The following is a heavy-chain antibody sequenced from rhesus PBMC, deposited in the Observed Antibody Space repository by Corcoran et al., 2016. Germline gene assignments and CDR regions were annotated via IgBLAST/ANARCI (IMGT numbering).Heavy chain of an antibody. D-gene: IGHD3-16*01. V-gene: IGHV4-169*01. CDR3: VRGDYYSGSYYYWYFDI. CDR2: IDGRGSST. Sequence: QLQLQESGPGLVKPSETLSVTCAVSGGSISSSYWCWNRQAHRQGREWIGYIDGRGSSTNYTPSLRSGVTMSEDTSKNQFSLKLSSVTAADTAVYYCVRGDYYSGSYYYWYFDIWGPGTPITISS. J-gene: IGHJ2*01. CDR1: GGSISSSY.